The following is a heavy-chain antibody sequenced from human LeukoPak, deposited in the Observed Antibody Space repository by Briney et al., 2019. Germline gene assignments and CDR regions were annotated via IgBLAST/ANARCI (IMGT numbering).Heavy chain of an antibody. CDR1: GYTFTSYD. J-gene: IGHJ1*01. CDR3: ARARYCSGGSCYSQNEYFQH. V-gene: IGHV1-8*01. Sequence: ASVKVSCRPSGYTFTSYDISWVRQATGQGLEWMGWMNPNSGNTGYAQKLQGRVTMTRNTSISTAYMELSSLRSEDTAVYYCARARYCSGGSCYSQNEYFQHWGQGALVTVSS. D-gene: IGHD2-15*01. CDR2: MNPNSGNT.